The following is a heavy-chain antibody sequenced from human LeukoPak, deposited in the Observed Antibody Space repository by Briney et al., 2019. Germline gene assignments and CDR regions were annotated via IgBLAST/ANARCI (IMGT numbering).Heavy chain of an antibody. CDR1: GFTFSSYA. CDR2: IWYDGSNK. J-gene: IGHJ4*02. D-gene: IGHD1-26*01. CDR3: AREGIVGATTKLRKAPFDY. Sequence: GGSLRLSCAASGFTFSSYALHWVRQAPGKGLEWVAVIWYDGSNKYYADSVKGRFTISRDNSKNTLYLQMNSLRAEDTAVYYCAREGIVGATTKLRKAPFDYWGQGTLVTVSS. V-gene: IGHV3-33*08.